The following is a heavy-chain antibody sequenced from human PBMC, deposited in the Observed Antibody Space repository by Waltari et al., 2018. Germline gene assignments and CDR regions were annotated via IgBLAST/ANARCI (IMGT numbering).Heavy chain of an antibody. Sequence: EVQLVESGGGLVQPGGSLRLSCAASGFTFSSYSMNWVRQAPGKGLEWVSYISSSSSTIYYADSVKGRFTISRDNAKNSLYLQMNSLRAEDTAVYYCARVGATTNGDLELDAFDIWGQGTMVTVSS. J-gene: IGHJ3*02. CDR3: ARVGATTNGDLELDAFDI. CDR2: ISSSSSTI. V-gene: IGHV3-48*01. D-gene: IGHD1-26*01. CDR1: GFTFSSYS.